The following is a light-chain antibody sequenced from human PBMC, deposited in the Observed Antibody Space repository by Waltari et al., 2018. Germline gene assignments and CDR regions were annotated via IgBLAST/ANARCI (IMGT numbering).Light chain of an antibody. V-gene: IGKV1-9*01. Sequence: TQSPATLSVSPGERATLSCRASQDINKDLMWYRQKPGKATNLLIYAASNLQSVVPSRFGGSGSGTEFSLTITSLQPEDFATYYCQQLNSYPLTFGGGTKVEIK. CDR2: AAS. J-gene: IGKJ4*01. CDR3: QQLNSYPLT. CDR1: QDINKD.